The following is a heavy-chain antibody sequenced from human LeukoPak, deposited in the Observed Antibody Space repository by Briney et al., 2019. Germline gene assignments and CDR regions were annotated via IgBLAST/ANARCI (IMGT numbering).Heavy chain of an antibody. CDR2: ISGSGGST. CDR3: AKHYDSSGPWGY. V-gene: IGHV3-23*01. CDR1: GFTFSSYA. Sequence: GSLRLSCAASGFTFSSYAMSWVRQAPGRGLEWVSAISGSGGSTYCADSVKGRFTISRDNSKNTLYLQMNSLRAEDTAVYYCAKHYDSSGPWGYWGQGTLVTVSS. D-gene: IGHD3-22*01. J-gene: IGHJ4*02.